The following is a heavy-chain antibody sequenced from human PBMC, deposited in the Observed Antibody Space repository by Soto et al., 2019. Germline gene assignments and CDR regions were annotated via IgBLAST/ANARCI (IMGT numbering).Heavy chain of an antibody. CDR2: IYYSGSA. Sequence: QLQLQESGPGLVKPSETLSLTCTVSGGSISSSSYYWGWIRQPPGKGLEWIGSIYYSGSAYYNPSLKGRVIISLVMYKNHFSLKLSSVTAADTSVYYCAGLHSIIEGAFDSWGQGALVTVSS. J-gene: IGHJ4*02. CDR3: AGLHSIIEGAFDS. V-gene: IGHV4-39*01. D-gene: IGHD3-22*01. CDR1: GGSISSSSYY.